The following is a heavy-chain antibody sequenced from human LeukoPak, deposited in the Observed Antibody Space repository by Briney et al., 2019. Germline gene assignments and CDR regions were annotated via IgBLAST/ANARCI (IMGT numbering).Heavy chain of an antibody. CDR1: GYTFTSYG. J-gene: IGHJ4*02. CDR2: ISAYNGNT. Sequence: ASVKVSCKASGYTFTSYGISWVRQAPGQGLEWMGWISAYNGNTNYAQKLQGRVTITADKSTSTAYMELSSLRSEDTAVYYCARGNRITMIDDLDYWGQGTLVTVSS. D-gene: IGHD3-22*01. V-gene: IGHV1-18*01. CDR3: ARGNRITMIDDLDY.